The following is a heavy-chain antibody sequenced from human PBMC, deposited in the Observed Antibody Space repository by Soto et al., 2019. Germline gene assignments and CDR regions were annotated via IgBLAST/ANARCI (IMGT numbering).Heavy chain of an antibody. CDR3: ARGHYYGSGSDRGGG. D-gene: IGHD3-10*01. Sequence: QVQLVQSGAEVKKPGSSVKVSCKASGGTFSSYTISWVRQAPGQGLEWMGRIIPILGIANYAQKFQGRVTITADKSTSTAYMELSSLRSEDTAVYYCARGHYYGSGSDRGGGWGQGTLVTVSS. CDR2: IIPILGIA. J-gene: IGHJ4*02. CDR1: GGTFSSYT. V-gene: IGHV1-69*02.